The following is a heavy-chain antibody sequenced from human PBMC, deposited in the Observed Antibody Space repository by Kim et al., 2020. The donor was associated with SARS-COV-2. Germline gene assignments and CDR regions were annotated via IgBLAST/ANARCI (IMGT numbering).Heavy chain of an antibody. CDR1: GDSVSSNAPA. J-gene: IGHJ4*02. V-gene: IGHV6-1*01. D-gene: IGHD6-6*01. Sequence: SQTLSLTCAIPGDSVSSNAPAWDWIRQSPSRGLEWLGRTYFRSKWIHDYAVSLRSRMTINPDTSKNQFTLHLNSVTPEDTAVYYCVRASGSSYDYWGQG. CDR2: TYFRSKWIH. CDR3: VRASGSSYDY.